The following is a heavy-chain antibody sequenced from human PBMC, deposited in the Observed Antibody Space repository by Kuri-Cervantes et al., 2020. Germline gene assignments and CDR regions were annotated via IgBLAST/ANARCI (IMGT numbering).Heavy chain of an antibody. D-gene: IGHD1-26*01. J-gene: IGHJ4*02. CDR2: IYHSGST. Sequence: ESLKISCTVSGYSISSGYYWGWIRQPPGKGLEWIGSIYHSGSTYYNPSLESRVTISVDTSKNQFSLKLSSVTAADTAVYYCAGSLSGSRDYWGQGTLVTVSS. CDR1: GYSISSGYY. CDR3: AGSLSGSRDY. V-gene: IGHV4-38-2*02.